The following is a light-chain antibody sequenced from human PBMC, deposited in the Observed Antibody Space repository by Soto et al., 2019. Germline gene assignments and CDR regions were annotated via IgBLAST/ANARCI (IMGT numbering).Light chain of an antibody. CDR2: DAS. Sequence: EIVLTQSPATLSLSPGERATRSCRASQSVSSYLAWYQQKPGQAPRLLIYDASNRATGIPARFSGSGSGTDFTLTISSLEPEDFAVYYCQQRSNWPTFGGGTKVDIK. CDR1: QSVSSY. CDR3: QQRSNWPT. V-gene: IGKV3-11*01. J-gene: IGKJ4*01.